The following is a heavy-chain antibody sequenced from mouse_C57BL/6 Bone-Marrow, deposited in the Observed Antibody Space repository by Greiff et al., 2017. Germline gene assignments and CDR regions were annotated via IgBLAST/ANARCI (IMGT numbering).Heavy chain of an antibody. CDR2: INPGSGGT. CDR3: ARGGYGSTNWYFDV. Sequence: QVQLQQSGAELVRPGTSVKVSCKASGYAFTNYLIEWVKQRPGQGLEWIGVINPGSGGTNYNEKFKGKATLTADKSSSTAYMQLSRLTSEDSAVYFCARGGYGSTNWYFDVWGTGTTVTVSS. CDR1: GYAFTNYL. V-gene: IGHV1-54*01. J-gene: IGHJ1*03. D-gene: IGHD1-1*01.